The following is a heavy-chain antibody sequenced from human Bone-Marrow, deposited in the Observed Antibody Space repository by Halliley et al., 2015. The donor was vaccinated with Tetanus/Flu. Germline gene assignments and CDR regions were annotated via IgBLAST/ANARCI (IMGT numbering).Heavy chain of an antibody. CDR1: GFTVNSNY. Sequence: AVWGFTVNSNYLSWVRQAPGKGLEWVSSIYAGGATYFADSVRGRFIISRDESKNTVYLQMNNLRVEATAVYHCARGGGRYYSPYDWGQGTLVPVSS. D-gene: IGHD3-10*01. CDR2: IYAGGAT. V-gene: IGHV3-53*01. J-gene: IGHJ4*02. CDR3: ARGGGRYYSPYD.